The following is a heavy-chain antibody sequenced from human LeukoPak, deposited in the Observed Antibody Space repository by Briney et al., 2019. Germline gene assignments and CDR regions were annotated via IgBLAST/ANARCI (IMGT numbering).Heavy chain of an antibody. V-gene: IGHV5-51*01. CDR1: LYSFNNYW. CDR2: IYPGASET. Sequence: ESLNVSRKGSLYSFNNYWVGGVGQMPGKGLEGMGIIYPGASETRYSPSFQGQVTISADKSISTAYLQWSSLKASDTAMYYCARRAAEWELLDRWGQGTLVTVSS. CDR3: ARRAAEWELLDR. J-gene: IGHJ5*02. D-gene: IGHD1-26*01.